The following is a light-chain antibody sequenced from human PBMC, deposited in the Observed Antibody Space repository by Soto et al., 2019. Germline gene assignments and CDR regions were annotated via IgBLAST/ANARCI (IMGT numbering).Light chain of an antibody. V-gene: IGKV3-20*01. CDR2: GAS. Sequence: EIVVTQSPGTLTLSPGERATLSCRASQSVSSTNLAWYQQKPGQAPRLVIYGASIRAAGIPDRFSGSGSGTDFTLTISNLEPQDFVVYYCPQYGSSTLTFGGGTKV. CDR1: QSVSSTN. CDR3: PQYGSSTLT. J-gene: IGKJ4*01.